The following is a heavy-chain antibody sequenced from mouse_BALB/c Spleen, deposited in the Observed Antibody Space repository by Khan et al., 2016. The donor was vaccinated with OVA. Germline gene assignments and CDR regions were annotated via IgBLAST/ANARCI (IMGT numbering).Heavy chain of an antibody. CDR2: INPSTGYT. V-gene: IGHV1-7*01. J-gene: IGHJ2*01. CDR3: ARRGRRWDIEN. D-gene: IGHD3-3*01. CDR1: GYTFTSYW. Sequence: QVQLQQSGAELAKPGASVKMSCKASGYTFTSYWMNWVKQRPGQGLVWIGYINPSTGYTEYNQKFKDMATLTADKSSSTAYMQLRSLTSEDSEVYYRARRGRRWDIENWGQGTTLKVSS.